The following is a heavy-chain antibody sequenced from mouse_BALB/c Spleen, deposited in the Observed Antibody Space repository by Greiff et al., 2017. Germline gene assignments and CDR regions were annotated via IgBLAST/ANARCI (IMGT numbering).Heavy chain of an antibody. D-gene: IGHD2-4*01. CDR1: GFTFSSYA. CDR3: ARYDYDDDYYAMDY. Sequence: EVKLMESGGGLVKPGGSLKLSCAASGFTFSSYAMSWVRQTPEKRLEWVATISSGGSYTYYPDSVKGRFTISRDNAKNTLYLQMSSLRSEVTAMYYCARYDYDDDYYAMDYWGQGTSVTVSS. CDR2: ISSGGSYT. J-gene: IGHJ4*01. V-gene: IGHV5-9-3*01.